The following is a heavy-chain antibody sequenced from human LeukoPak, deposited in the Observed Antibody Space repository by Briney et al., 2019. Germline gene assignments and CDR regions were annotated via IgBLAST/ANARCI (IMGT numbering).Heavy chain of an antibody. Sequence: PSETLSLTCTVSGYSISSGYYWGWIRQPPGKGLEWIGSIYHSGSTYYNPSLKSRLNISVDTSRNQFSLKLSSVTAADTAVYYCARDRVGATNAFDIWGQGTMVTASS. CDR3: ARDRVGATNAFDI. CDR2: IYHSGST. D-gene: IGHD1-26*01. V-gene: IGHV4-38-2*02. J-gene: IGHJ3*02. CDR1: GYSISSGYY.